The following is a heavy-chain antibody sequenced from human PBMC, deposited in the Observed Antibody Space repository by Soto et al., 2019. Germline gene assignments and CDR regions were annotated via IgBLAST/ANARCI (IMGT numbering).Heavy chain of an antibody. CDR3: ARGGTSTTYWGNFYN. Sequence: EVQLVESGGGLVQPGGALRLSCAGSGFTFSGDWMHWVRQAPGKGPVWVSRLNPNGTFTTNADSVKGRFTVSRDNAKNTVYLQMNSLRADDTAVYYCARGGTSTTYWGNFYNWGQGTLVTVSS. CDR1: GFTFSGDW. V-gene: IGHV3-74*01. D-gene: IGHD2-8*02. J-gene: IGHJ4*02. CDR2: LNPNGTFT.